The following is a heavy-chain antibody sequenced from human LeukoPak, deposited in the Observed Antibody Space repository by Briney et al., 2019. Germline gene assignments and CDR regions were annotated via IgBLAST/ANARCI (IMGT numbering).Heavy chain of an antibody. D-gene: IGHD3-22*01. CDR3: AKDLTMIVVVIDAFDI. CDR1: GFTFSSYA. Sequence: GSLRLSCAASGFTFSSYAMSWVRQAPGKGLEWVSAISGSGGSTYYADSVKGRFTISRDNSKDTLYLQMNSLRAEDTAVYYCAKDLTMIVVVIDAFDIWGQGTMVTVSS. J-gene: IGHJ3*02. CDR2: ISGSGGST. V-gene: IGHV3-23*01.